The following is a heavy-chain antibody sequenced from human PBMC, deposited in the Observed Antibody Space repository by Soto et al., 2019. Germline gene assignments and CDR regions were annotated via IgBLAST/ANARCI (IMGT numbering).Heavy chain of an antibody. Sequence: GGSLRLSCAASGFTFTIYGMHWVRQAPGKGLEWVAIISYDGSNRYYADSVKGRFTISRDNSKNTLYLQMNSLRAEDTAVYYCAKEGQLGVHFDYWGQGTLVTVSS. CDR3: AKEGQLGVHFDY. CDR2: ISYDGSNR. CDR1: GFTFTIYG. V-gene: IGHV3-30*18. D-gene: IGHD7-27*01. J-gene: IGHJ4*02.